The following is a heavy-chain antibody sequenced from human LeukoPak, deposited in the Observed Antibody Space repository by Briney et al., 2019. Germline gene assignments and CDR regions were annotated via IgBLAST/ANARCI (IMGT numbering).Heavy chain of an antibody. D-gene: IGHD6-13*01. CDR1: GGSISSSSYY. V-gene: IGHV4-39*01. Sequence: SETLSLTCTVSGGSISSSSYYWGWIRQPPGKGLEWIGSIYYSGSTYYNPSLKSRVTISVDTSKNQFSLKLSSVTAADTAVYYCARTPLSSSWYFPFDYWGQGTLVTVSS. CDR3: ARTPLSSSWYFPFDY. CDR2: IYYSGST. J-gene: IGHJ4*02.